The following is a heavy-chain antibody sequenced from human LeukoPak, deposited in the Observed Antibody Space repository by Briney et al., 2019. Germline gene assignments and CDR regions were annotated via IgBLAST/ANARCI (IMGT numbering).Heavy chain of an antibody. CDR2: IRYDGSNK. Sequence: GGSLRLSCAASGFTFSSYGMHWVRQAPGKGLEWVAFIRYDGSNKYYADSVKGRFTISRDNSKNTLYLQMNSLRAEDTAVYYCAKDNLRAGWLVLGYFDYWGQGTLVTVSS. CDR3: AKDNLRAGWLVLGYFDY. V-gene: IGHV3-30*02. D-gene: IGHD6-19*01. CDR1: GFTFSSYG. J-gene: IGHJ4*02.